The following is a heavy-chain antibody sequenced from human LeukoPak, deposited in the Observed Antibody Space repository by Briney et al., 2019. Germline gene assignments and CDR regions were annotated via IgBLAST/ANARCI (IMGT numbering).Heavy chain of an antibody. CDR2: IWYDGSNK. J-gene: IGHJ6*03. CDR3: AKEGPGHYDFWSGYYREVYYYYYMDV. V-gene: IGHV3-33*06. Sequence: PGGSLRLSCVASGFTFSYAWMNWVRQAPGKGLEWVAVIWYDGSNKYYADSVKGRFTISRDNSKNTLYLQMNSLRAEDTAVYYCAKEGPGHYDFWSGYYREVYYYYYMDVWGKGTTVTVSS. D-gene: IGHD3-3*01. CDR1: GFTFSYAW.